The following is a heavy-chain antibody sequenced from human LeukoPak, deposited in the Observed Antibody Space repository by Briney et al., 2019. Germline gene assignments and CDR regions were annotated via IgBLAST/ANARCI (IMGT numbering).Heavy chain of an antibody. D-gene: IGHD2-21*02. Sequence: ASVKVSCKASGGTFSSYAISWVRQAPGQGLEWMGRIIPIFGIANYAQKFQGRVTITADKSTSTAYMELSSLRSEDTAVYYCATRKCGGDCYSDYYYGMDVCGQGTTVTVSS. V-gene: IGHV1-69*04. CDR3: ATRKCGGDCYSDYYYGMDV. CDR2: IIPIFGIA. J-gene: IGHJ6*02. CDR1: GGTFSSYA.